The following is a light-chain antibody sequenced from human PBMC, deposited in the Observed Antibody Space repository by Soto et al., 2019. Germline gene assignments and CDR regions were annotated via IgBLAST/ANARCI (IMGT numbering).Light chain of an antibody. CDR1: QSVSSY. V-gene: IGKV3-11*01. CDR2: DAS. Sequence: EIVLTQSPATLSLSPGERATLSCRASQSVSSYLAWYQQKPGQAPRLLIYDASNRATGIPARFSGSGSGTDFTLTSRSQEPAGFEVYYCQQRSNWLTFGGGTKVEIK. CDR3: QQRSNWLT. J-gene: IGKJ4*01.